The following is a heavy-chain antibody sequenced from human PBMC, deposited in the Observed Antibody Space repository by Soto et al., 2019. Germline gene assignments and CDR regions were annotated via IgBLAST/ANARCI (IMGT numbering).Heavy chain of an antibody. V-gene: IGHV4-61*01. CDR3: ATTTYNFYDSSDYS. CDR2: IYYSGTT. J-gene: IGHJ4*02. D-gene: IGHD3-22*01. CDR1: GGSVSSGSYH. Sequence: SETLSLTCTVSGGSVSSGSYHWSWIRQPPGKGLEWIGYIYYSGTTDYNPSLKSRVTISVDTSKNQFSLKLSSVTAADTAVYYCATTTYNFYDSSDYSWGQGTLVTVSS.